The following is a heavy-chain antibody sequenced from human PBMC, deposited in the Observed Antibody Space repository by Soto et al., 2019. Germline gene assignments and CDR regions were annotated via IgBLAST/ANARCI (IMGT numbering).Heavy chain of an antibody. CDR2: ISNDGSKK. V-gene: IGHV3-30-3*01. J-gene: IGHJ4*02. D-gene: IGHD6-19*01. CDR1: GFTFSSYA. CDR3: AISIAVAGLDS. Sequence: GGSLRLSCAASGFTFSSYAMHWVRQAPGKGLEWVAVISNDGSKKYFVDSVKGRFTISRDNSNNTVYLQMNSLRAEDTALYYCAISIAVAGLDSWGQGTLVTVSS.